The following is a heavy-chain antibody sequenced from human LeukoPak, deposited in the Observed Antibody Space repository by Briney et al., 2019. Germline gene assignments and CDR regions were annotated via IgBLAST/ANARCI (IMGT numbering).Heavy chain of an antibody. CDR3: TRLAGDEYFDISRGPD. CDR1: GGSISSSSYY. V-gene: IGHV4-39*07. D-gene: IGHD3-9*01. J-gene: IGHJ4*02. Sequence: NASETLSLTCTVSGGSISSSSYYWGWIRQPPGKGLEWIGSIYYSGSTYYNPSLKSRVTISVDTSKNQFSLKLSSVTAADTTVYYCTRLAGDEYFDISRGPDWGQGTLVTVSS. CDR2: IYYSGST.